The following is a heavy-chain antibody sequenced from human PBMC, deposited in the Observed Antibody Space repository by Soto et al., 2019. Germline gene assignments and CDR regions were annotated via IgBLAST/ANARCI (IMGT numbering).Heavy chain of an antibody. CDR2: INPNSGGT. CDR3: ARDNGRIQYDY. CDR1: GYTFTGYY. J-gene: IGHJ4*02. V-gene: IGHV1-2*04. Sequence: ASVKVSCKASGYTFTGYYMHWVRQAPGQGLEWMGWINPNSGGTNCAQKFQGWVTMTRDTSISTAYMELSRLRSDDTAVYYCARDNGRIQYDYWGQGTLVTVSS.